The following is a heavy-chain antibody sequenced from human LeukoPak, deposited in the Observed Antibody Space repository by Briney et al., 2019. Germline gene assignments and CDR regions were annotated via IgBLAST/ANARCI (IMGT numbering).Heavy chain of an antibody. CDR2: ISYDGSNK. CDR3: ARDLPISSGWYWMPDY. V-gene: IGHV3-30*04. D-gene: IGHD6-19*01. CDR1: GFTFSSYA. J-gene: IGHJ4*02. Sequence: GRSLRLSCAASGFTFSSYAMHWVRQAPGKGLEWVAVISYDGSNKYYADSVKGRFTISRDNSKNTLYLQMNSLRAEDTAVYYCARDLPISSGWYWMPDYWGQGTLVTVSS.